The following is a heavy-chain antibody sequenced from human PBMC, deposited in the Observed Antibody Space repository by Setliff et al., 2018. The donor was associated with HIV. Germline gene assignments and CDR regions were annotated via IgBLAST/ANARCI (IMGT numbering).Heavy chain of an antibody. D-gene: IGHD3-10*01. Sequence: SETLSLTCAVYGGSFSGGYYWSWIRQHPGKGLEWIGEINHNERTNYNPSLVSRVTISVDTSKNQFSLKLSSVTAADTAVYYCARAPYGLSPNFDYWGQGTLVTVSS. V-gene: IGHV4-34*01. J-gene: IGHJ4*02. CDR1: GGSFSGGYY. CDR2: INHNERT. CDR3: ARAPYGLSPNFDY.